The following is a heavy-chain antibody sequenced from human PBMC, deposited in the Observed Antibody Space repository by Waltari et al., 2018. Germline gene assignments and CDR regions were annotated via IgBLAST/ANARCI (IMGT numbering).Heavy chain of an antibody. D-gene: IGHD2-2*01. CDR2: VNPNSGDT. Sequence: QVQLMQSGAEVIKPGASVKVSCRASGYTFTTYEINWVRQASGQGLEWMGWVNPNSGDTAYAQKLKGRVTMTSDTSTNTAHMELSSLNSEDTAVYYCAKDRHQLIEEGFLLALDPWGQGTLVTVSS. J-gene: IGHJ5*02. V-gene: IGHV1-8*02. CDR1: GYTFTTYE. CDR3: AKDRHQLIEEGFLLALDP.